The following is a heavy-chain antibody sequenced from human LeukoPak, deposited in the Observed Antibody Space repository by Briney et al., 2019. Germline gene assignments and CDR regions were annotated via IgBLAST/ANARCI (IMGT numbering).Heavy chain of an antibody. J-gene: IGHJ3*02. CDR3: ARTLHDAFDI. CDR2: IWYDGSNK. CDR1: GFTFSSYG. Sequence: PGGSLRLSCAASGFTFSSYGMHWVRQAPGKGLEWVAVIWYDGSNKYYADSVKGRVTISRDNSENTLYLQMNSLRAEDTAVYYCARTLHDAFDIWGQGTMVTVSS. V-gene: IGHV3-33*01.